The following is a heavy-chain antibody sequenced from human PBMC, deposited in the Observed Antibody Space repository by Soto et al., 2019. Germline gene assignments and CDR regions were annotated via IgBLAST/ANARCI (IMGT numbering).Heavy chain of an antibody. CDR3: ARGYPLSVGFDY. CDR1: GGTFSSYA. V-gene: IGHV1-69*13. D-gene: IGHD2-15*01. Sequence: SVKVSCKASGGTFSSYAISWVRQAPGQGLEWMGGIIPIFGTANYAQKFQGRVTITADEYTSTAYMELSSLRSEDTAVYYCARGYPLSVGFDYWGHGTLVTVSS. CDR2: IIPIFGTA. J-gene: IGHJ4*01.